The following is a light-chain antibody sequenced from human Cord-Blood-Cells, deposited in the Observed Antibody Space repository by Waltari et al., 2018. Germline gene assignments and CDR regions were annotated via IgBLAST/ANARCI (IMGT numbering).Light chain of an antibody. V-gene: IGKV1-39*01. CDR3: QQSYSTPLT. CDR1: QSISSY. J-gene: IGKJ4*01. Sequence: DIEMTRSRASLCAYVGDRGTITCRASQSISSYLNWYQQKPGKAPKLLIYAASSLQSGVPSRFSGSGSGTDFTLTISSLQPEDFATYYCQQSYSTPLTFGRGTKVEIK. CDR2: AAS.